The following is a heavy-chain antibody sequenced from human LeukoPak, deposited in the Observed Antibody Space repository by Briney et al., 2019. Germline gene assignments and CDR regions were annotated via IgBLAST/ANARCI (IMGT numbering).Heavy chain of an antibody. CDR1: GFTFSSYA. D-gene: IGHD6-13*01. CDR2: ISGSGDRT. CDR3: ARDPAVASRATFYY. Sequence: GGSLRLSCAASGFTFSSYAMNWVRHAPGKGLEWVSSISGSGDRTYYADSVKGRFTISRDNPENILYLQMDSLRAEDTAVYYCARDPAVASRATFYYWGQGTLVTVSS. V-gene: IGHV3-23*01. J-gene: IGHJ4*02.